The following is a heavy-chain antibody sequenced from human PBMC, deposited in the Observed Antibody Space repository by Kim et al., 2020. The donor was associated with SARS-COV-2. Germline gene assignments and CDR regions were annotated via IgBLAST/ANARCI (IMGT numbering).Heavy chain of an antibody. CDR3: AREVYEQQLVRYGMDV. D-gene: IGHD6-13*01. V-gene: IGHV1-2*06. CDR2: INPNSGGT. CDR1: GYTFTGYY. J-gene: IGHJ6*02. Sequence: ASVKVSCKASGYTFTGYYMHWVRQAPGQGLEWMGRINPNSGGTNYAQKFQGRVTMTRDTSISTAYMELSRLRSDDTAVYYCAREVYEQQLVRYGMDVWGQGTTVTVPS.